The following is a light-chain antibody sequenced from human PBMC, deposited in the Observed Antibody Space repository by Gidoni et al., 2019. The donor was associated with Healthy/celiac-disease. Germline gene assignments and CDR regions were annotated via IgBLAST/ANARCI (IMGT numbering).Light chain of an antibody. V-gene: IGKV1-5*03. CDR1: QSISSW. CDR2: KAS. Sequence: DIQMTQSPSTLSASVGDRVTITCRASQSISSWLAWYPQKPGKAPKLLIYKASSLESGVPSRFSGSGSGTEFTLTISSLQPDDFATYYCQQYNSYGLTFXGXTKVEIK. CDR3: QQYNSYGLT. J-gene: IGKJ4*01.